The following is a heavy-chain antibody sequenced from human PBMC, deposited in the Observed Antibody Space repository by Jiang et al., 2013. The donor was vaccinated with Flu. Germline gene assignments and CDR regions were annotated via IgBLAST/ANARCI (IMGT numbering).Heavy chain of an antibody. CDR1: GGSFSGYY. V-gene: IGHV4-34*01. CDR2: INHSGST. CDR3: ARGRGYYDSSGYYYGKDFDY. J-gene: IGHJ4*02. D-gene: IGHD3-22*01. Sequence: LLKPSETLSLTCAVYGGSFSGYYWSWIRQPPGKGLEWIGEINHSGSTNYNPSLKSRVTISVDTSKNQFSLKLSSVTAADTAVYYCARGRGYYDSSGYYYGKDFDYWGQGTLVTVSS.